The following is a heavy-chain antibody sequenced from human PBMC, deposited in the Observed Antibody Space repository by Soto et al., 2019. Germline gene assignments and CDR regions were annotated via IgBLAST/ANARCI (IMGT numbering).Heavy chain of an antibody. Sequence: QVQLVQSGAEVKKPGASVKVSCKASGYTFTSYGISWVRQAPGQGLEWMGWISAYNGNTNYAQKLQGRVTMTTDTSTSTAYMELRSLRSDDTAVYYCARDLLWFGVGGYDAFDIWGQGTMVTVSS. CDR1: GYTFTSYG. J-gene: IGHJ3*02. CDR2: ISAYNGNT. CDR3: ARDLLWFGVGGYDAFDI. D-gene: IGHD3-10*01. V-gene: IGHV1-18*01.